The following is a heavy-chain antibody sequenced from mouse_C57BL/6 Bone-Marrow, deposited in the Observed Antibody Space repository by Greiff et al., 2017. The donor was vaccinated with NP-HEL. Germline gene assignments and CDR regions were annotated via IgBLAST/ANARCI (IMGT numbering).Heavy chain of an antibody. CDR2: IDPENGDT. D-gene: IGHD1-1*01. V-gene: IGHV14-4*01. J-gene: IGHJ4*01. CDR1: GFNIKDYY. CDR3: TTATVVDAMDY. Sequence: EVQLQQSGAELVRPGASVKLSCTASGFNIKDYYMHWVKQRPEQGLEWIGWIDPENGDTEYASKFQGKATITADTSSNTAYLQLSSLTSEDTAVYYCTTATVVDAMDYWGQGTSVTVSS.